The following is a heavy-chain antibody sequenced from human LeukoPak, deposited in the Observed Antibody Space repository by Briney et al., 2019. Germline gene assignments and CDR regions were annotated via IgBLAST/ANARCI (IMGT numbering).Heavy chain of an antibody. CDR3: ARLKFYDSTGYSPGHYMDV. Sequence: SETLSLTCTVSGGPIYSYYWSWIRQTAGKGLEWIGRLYPGVSTNYNPSLKSRVTMSVDTSKNQVDLKLSAVTAADTAVYYCARLKFYDSTGYSPGHYMDVWGKGTTVTVSS. D-gene: IGHD3-22*01. CDR1: GGPIYSYY. V-gene: IGHV4-4*07. J-gene: IGHJ6*03. CDR2: LYPGVST.